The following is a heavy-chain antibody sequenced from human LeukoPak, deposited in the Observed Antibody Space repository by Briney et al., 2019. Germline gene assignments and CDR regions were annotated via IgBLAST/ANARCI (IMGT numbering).Heavy chain of an antibody. CDR2: ISTSGAST. V-gene: IGHV3-48*03. D-gene: IGHD5-18*01. CDR3: ARERGYNYGYSGYYDH. Sequence: PGGSLRLSCAASGFTFSSFEMVWVRQAAGKGLEWISYISTSGASTYYADSVKGRFTVSRDNVKNSMSLRMDTLRVEDTAVYYCARERGYNYGYSGYYDHWGQGVLVTVSS. CDR1: GFTFSSFE. J-gene: IGHJ4*02.